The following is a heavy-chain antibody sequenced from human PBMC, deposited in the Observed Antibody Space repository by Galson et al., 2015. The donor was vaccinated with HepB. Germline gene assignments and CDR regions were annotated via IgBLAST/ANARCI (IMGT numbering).Heavy chain of an antibody. V-gene: IGHV3-23*01. D-gene: IGHD6-13*01. CDR2: ISGSGGST. CDR1: GFTFSSYA. J-gene: IGHJ4*02. Sequence: SLRLSCAASGFTFSSYAMSWVRRAPGKGLEWVSAISGSGGSTYYADSVKGRFTISRDNSKNTLYLQMNSLRAEDTAVYYCANLFGSQLVQEHWGQGTLVTVSS. CDR3: ANLFGSQLVQEH.